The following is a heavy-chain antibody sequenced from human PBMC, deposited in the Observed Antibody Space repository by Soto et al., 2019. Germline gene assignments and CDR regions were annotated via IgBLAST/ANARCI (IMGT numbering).Heavy chain of an antibody. CDR3: ARGGPDVWGTGAHYYGLDV. CDR2: MSGSGSSE. J-gene: IGHJ6*02. Sequence: GGSLRLSCAASGFTFSDHYMAWIRQAPGKGLEIVAHMSGSGSSEDYGDSVKGRFSIFRENSKNLLFLQMNSLRPEDTAIYSCARGGPDVWGTGAHYYGLDVWGPGTTVTVSS. D-gene: IGHD3-16*01. V-gene: IGHV3-11*01. CDR1: GFTFSDHY.